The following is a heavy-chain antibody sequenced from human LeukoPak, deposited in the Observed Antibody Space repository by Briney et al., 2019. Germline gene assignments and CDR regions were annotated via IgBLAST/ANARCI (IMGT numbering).Heavy chain of an antibody. J-gene: IGHJ6*02. CDR1: GYTFTSYG. D-gene: IGHD2-2*01. CDR3: ASSPLPYCSSTSCSIGGDYYYYYGMDV. V-gene: IGHV1-69*13. Sequence: ASVKVSCKASGYTFTSYGISWVRQAPGQGLEWMGGIIPIFGTANYAQKFQGRVTITADESTSTAYMELSSLRSEDTAVYYCASSPLPYCSSTSCSIGGDYYYYYGMDVWGQGTTVTVSS. CDR2: IIPIFGTA.